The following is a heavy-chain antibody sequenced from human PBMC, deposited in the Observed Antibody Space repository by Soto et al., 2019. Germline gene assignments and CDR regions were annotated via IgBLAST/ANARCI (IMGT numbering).Heavy chain of an antibody. J-gene: IGHJ1*01. D-gene: IGHD3-10*01. CDR1: GFTFSSYG. CDR3: ARDGSDGSEVSEYFQH. Sequence: QVQLVESGGGVVQPGRSLRLSCAASGFTFSSYGMHWARQAPGKGLEWVALIWYDGSNKYYTDSVKGRFTISRDNSKNTLYLQMNSLRAEDTAVYFCARDGSDGSEVSEYFQHWGQGTLVTVSS. V-gene: IGHV3-33*01. CDR2: IWYDGSNK.